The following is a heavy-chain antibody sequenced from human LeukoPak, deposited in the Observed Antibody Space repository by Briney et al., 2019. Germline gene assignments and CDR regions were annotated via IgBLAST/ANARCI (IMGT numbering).Heavy chain of an antibody. CDR1: GGSISSYY. Sequence: SETLSLTCTVSGGSISSYYWSWIRQPAGKGLEWIGRIYTSGSTNYNPSLKSRVTMSVDTSKNQFSLKLSSVTAADTAVYYCARDQNTYYSSSWYGWFDPWGQGTLVTVSS. J-gene: IGHJ5*02. V-gene: IGHV4-4*07. D-gene: IGHD6-13*01. CDR2: IYTSGST. CDR3: ARDQNTYYSSSWYGWFDP.